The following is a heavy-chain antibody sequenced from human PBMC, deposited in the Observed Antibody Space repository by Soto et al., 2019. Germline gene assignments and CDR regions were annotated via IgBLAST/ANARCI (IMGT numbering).Heavy chain of an antibody. J-gene: IGHJ4*02. CDR2: IYHSGST. Sequence: SETLSLTCAVSGYSISSGYYWGWIRQPPGKGLEWIGSIYHSGSTYYNPSLKSRVTISVDTSKNQFSLKLSSVTAADTAVYYCARGGSYGHKTLDYWGEGTLVTVSS. V-gene: IGHV4-38-2*01. CDR3: ARGGSYGHKTLDY. CDR1: GYSISSGYY. D-gene: IGHD5-18*01.